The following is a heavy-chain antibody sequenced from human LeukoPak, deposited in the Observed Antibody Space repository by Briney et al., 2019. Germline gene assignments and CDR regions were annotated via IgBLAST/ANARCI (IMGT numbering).Heavy chain of an antibody. V-gene: IGHV3-30*02. CDR3: AKDLDCSDTTCRKTVDY. Sequence: GGSLRLSCAASGFSFSGKGMHWVRQAPGKGLEWVAFIRYDGSNKYYGDSMKGRFTVSRDNSKNTLYLQMNSLRAEDTAVYYCAKDLDCSDTTCRKTVDYWGQGTLVSVSS. J-gene: IGHJ4*02. CDR2: IRYDGSNK. CDR1: GFSFSGKG. D-gene: IGHD2-2*01.